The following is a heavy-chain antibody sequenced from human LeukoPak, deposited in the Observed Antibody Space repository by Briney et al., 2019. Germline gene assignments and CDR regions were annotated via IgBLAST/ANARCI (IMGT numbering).Heavy chain of an antibody. CDR3: AKNYDSTGYYYYFDY. CDR1: GFTFSTYA. D-gene: IGHD3-22*01. J-gene: IGHJ4*02. V-gene: IGHV3-23*01. Sequence: PGGSLRLSCAASGFTFSTYAMTWVRQAPGKGLEWVSAISSSGGSTWYADSVKGRFTISRDNSKSTLYLQMYSLRAEDTALYYCAKNYDSTGYYYYFDYWGQGTLVTVS. CDR2: ISSSGGST.